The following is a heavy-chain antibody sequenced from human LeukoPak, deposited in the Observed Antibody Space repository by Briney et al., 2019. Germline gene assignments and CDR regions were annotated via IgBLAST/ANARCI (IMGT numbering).Heavy chain of an antibody. Sequence: GASVKVSCKASGYTFTGYYIHWVRPAPGQGLEWMGWISPNTGGTKYAQKFQGRVTMTRDTSINTAYMGLTRLTSDDTAVYYCAKGRVLASSKSLTYHWFDPWGHGTLVTVSS. V-gene: IGHV1-2*02. CDR2: ISPNTGGT. CDR1: GYTFTGYY. CDR3: AKGRVLASSKSLTYHWFDP. J-gene: IGHJ5*02. D-gene: IGHD2-8*02.